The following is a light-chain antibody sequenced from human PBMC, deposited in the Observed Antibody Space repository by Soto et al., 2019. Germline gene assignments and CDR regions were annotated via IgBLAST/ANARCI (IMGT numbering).Light chain of an antibody. J-gene: IGKJ1*01. CDR2: AAS. CDR1: QSISSY. Sequence: DIQMTQSPSSVSASVVEGFTITCRESQSISSYLNWYQQKPGKAPKLLIYAASSLQSGVPSRFSGSGSGTEFTLTISSLQPDDFATYYCQHYKMYSPWTFGQGTKVDI. V-gene: IGKV1-39*01. CDR3: QHYKMYSPWT.